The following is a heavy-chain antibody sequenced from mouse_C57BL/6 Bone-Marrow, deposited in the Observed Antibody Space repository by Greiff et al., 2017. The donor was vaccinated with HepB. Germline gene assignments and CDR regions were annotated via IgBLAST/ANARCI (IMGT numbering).Heavy chain of an antibody. J-gene: IGHJ3*01. CDR2: INPNSGYT. V-gene: IGHV1-7*01. CDR3: ARSLGLSWFAY. Sequence: QVQLQQSGAELAKPGASVKLSCKASGYTFTSYWMHWVKQRPGQGLEWIGYINPNSGYTKYNQKFKDKATLTADKSSSTAYMQLSSLTSEDSAVYCGARSLGLSWFAYWGQGTLVTVSA. CDR1: GYTFTSYW. D-gene: IGHD4-1*01.